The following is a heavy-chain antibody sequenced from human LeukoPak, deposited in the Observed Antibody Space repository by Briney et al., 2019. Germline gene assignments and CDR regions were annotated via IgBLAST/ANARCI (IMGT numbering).Heavy chain of an antibody. CDR2: IIPIFGTV. V-gene: IGHV1-69*13. Sequence: ASVKVSCKASGGTFSSYTISWVRQAPGQGLEWMGGIIPIFGTVKYAQKFQGRVTITADESTSTAYMELSSLRSEDTAVYYCARGLECSSTSCYGVVTFGGDYWGQGTLVTVSS. J-gene: IGHJ4*02. CDR3: ARGLECSSTSCYGVVTFGGDY. CDR1: GGTFSSYT. D-gene: IGHD2-2*01.